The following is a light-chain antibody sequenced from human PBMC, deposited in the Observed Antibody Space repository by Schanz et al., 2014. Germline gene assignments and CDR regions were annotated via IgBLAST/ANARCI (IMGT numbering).Light chain of an antibody. CDR2: GAS. CDR1: QSVSSSY. V-gene: IGKV3-20*01. Sequence: EIVLTQSPGTLSLSPGERATLSCRASQSVSSSYLAWYQQKPGQAPRLLIYGASSRATGIPDRFSGSGSGTDFTLTISRLEPEDFGVFYCQQFTDAAPYTFGQGTKV. J-gene: IGKJ2*01. CDR3: QQFTDAAPYT.